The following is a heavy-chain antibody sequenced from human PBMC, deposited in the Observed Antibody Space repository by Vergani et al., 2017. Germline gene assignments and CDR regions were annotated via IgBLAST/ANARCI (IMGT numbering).Heavy chain of an antibody. D-gene: IGHD6-13*01. CDR2: ISSSGSTT. CDR1: GFTFSDYY. J-gene: IGHJ6*03. Sequence: QVQLVESGGGLVKPGGSLRLSCAASGFTFSDYYMSWIRQAPGKGLEWVSYISSSGSTTYYADSVKGRFTISRDNAKTSLYLQMNSLRAEDTAVYYCARDDARSNASAQWGDSFHYMDVWGKGTTVTVSS. CDR3: ARDDARSNASAQWGDSFHYMDV. V-gene: IGHV3-11*01.